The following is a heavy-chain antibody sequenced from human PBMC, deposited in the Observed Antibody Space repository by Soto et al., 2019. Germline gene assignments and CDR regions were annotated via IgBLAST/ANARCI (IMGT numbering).Heavy chain of an antibody. Sequence: QLQLQESGSGLIKPSQTLSLTCAVSGGSISTSDYTWSWIRQPPGRGLEWIGSVYHSGATHYMPSLKNRLTMSLDKSKHQFSLDLTSVTAAVTSVYYCVRERTIFGVAPRGGVDVWGQGTTVTVSS. V-gene: IGHV4-30-2*01. D-gene: IGHD3-3*01. CDR3: VRERTIFGVAPRGGVDV. J-gene: IGHJ6*02. CDR1: GGSISTSDYT. CDR2: VYHSGAT.